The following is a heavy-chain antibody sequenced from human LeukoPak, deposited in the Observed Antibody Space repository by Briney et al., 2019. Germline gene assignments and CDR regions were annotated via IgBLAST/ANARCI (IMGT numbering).Heavy chain of an antibody. V-gene: IGHV3-7*01. Sequence: GGSLRLSCAASGFTFSSYWMSWVRQAPGKGLEWVANIKQDGSEKYYVDSVKGRFTISRDNAKNSLYLQMNSLRAEDTAVYYCARDHNSSDWPWDYWGQGTLVTVSS. D-gene: IGHD6-19*01. CDR3: ARDHNSSDWPWDY. J-gene: IGHJ4*02. CDR1: GFTFSSYW. CDR2: IKQDGSEK.